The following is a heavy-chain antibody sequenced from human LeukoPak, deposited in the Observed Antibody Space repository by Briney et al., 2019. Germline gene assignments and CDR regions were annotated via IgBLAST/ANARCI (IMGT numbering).Heavy chain of an antibody. CDR3: ARVSGYDIDY. J-gene: IGHJ4*02. CDR1: GFTFSTYE. CDR2: ISSSGSTT. Sequence: GGSLRLSCAASGFTFSTYEMNWVRQAPGKGLEWVSYISSSGSTTYYADSVKGRFTISRDNAKNSLYLQMNSLRAEDTAVYYCARVSGYDIDYWGQGTLVTVSS. V-gene: IGHV3-48*03. D-gene: IGHD5-12*01.